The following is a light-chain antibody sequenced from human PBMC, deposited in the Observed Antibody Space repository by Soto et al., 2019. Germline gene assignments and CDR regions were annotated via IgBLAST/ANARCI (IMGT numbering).Light chain of an antibody. CDR1: SSDVGAYNS. J-gene: IGLJ1*01. CDR2: KGT. CDR3: CSSAPESTYV. V-gene: IGLV2-23*01. Sequence: QSALAQPASVSGSAGQSITISCTGTSSDVGAYNSVSWYQQHPHKAPQVIIYKGTQRLSGVSNRFSGSTSGNAASLTISGLQADDEADYFCCSSAPESTYVFGSGTKVTVL.